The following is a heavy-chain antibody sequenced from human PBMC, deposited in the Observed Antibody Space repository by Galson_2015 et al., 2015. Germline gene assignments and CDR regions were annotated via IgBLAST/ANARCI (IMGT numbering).Heavy chain of an antibody. J-gene: IGHJ3*02. CDR3: AKDPNGDYVGAFDT. CDR2: ITSSGGII. CDR1: GFILSRYA. Sequence: SLRLSCAASGFILSRYAMTWVRQSSGKGLEWVPTITSSGGIIRYADSVKGRFTTSRDNSRNTLFLQMSSLRVEDTAIYYCAKDPNGDYVGAFDTWGHGTLVTVPS. V-gene: IGHV3-23*01. D-gene: IGHD4-17*01.